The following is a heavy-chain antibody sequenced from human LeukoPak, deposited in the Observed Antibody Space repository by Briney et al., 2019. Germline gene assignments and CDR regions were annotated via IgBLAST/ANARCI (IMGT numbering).Heavy chain of an antibody. V-gene: IGHV3-74*01. J-gene: IGHJ4*02. CDR1: GFTFSNYW. CDR2: INSDGSST. CDR3: ARDRTMVRGGGFDH. D-gene: IGHD3-10*01. Sequence: GGSLRLSCAASGFTFSNYWMHWVRQAPGKGLVWVSRINSDGSSTIYADSVKGRFTISRDNAKNTLYLQMNSLRAEDTAVYYCARDRTMVRGGGFDHWGQGTLVTVSS.